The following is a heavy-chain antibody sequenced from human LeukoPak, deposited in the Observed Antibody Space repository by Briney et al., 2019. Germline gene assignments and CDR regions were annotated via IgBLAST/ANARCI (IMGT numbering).Heavy chain of an antibody. J-gene: IGHJ4*02. CDR1: GYTFTSCY. D-gene: IGHD2-21*02. Sequence: ASVKVSCKTSGYTFTSCYMHWVRQAPGQRLEWMGMINPSAGSTRYAQKFQGRVTMTTDTSTSTVYMELSSLRSEDTAVYYCARGGCGDSAAPFDDWGQGTLVPVSS. CDR2: INPSAGST. V-gene: IGHV1-46*01. CDR3: ARGGCGDSAAPFDD.